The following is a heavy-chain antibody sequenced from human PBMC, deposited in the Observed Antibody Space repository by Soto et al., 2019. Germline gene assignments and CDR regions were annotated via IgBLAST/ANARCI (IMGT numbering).Heavy chain of an antibody. CDR3: ARDSFGVVITGYYYYGMDV. V-gene: IGHV1-18*01. J-gene: IGHJ6*02. Sequence: ASVKVSCKASGYTFASYGFSWVRQAPGQGLEWMGWISAYNGNTNYAQKLQDRVTMTTDTSTSTAYMELRSLRSDDTAVYYCARDSFGVVITGYYYYGMDVWGQGTTVTVSS. CDR2: ISAYNGNT. D-gene: IGHD3-3*01. CDR1: GYTFASYG.